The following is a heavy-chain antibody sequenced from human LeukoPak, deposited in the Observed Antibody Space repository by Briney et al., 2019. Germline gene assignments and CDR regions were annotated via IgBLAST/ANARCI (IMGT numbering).Heavy chain of an antibody. D-gene: IGHD1-26*01. CDR2: IRPFSGGT. J-gene: IGHJ4*02. CDR3: TRSRESREFDS. Sequence: GXXGMAWIRPFSGGTRYAQKFQDRVTLTRDTSISTAYMDLSRLTSDDTAVYFCTRSRESREFDSWGQGTLVTVSS. V-gene: IGHV1-2*02.